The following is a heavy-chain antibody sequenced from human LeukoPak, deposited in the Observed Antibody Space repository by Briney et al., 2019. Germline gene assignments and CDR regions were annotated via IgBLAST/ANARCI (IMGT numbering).Heavy chain of an antibody. V-gene: IGHV3-23*01. D-gene: IGHD6-19*01. CDR3: AKDFAVAGPPYYFDY. Sequence: GGSLRLSCAASGFTFSSYAMNWVRQAPGKGLEWVSVISGSGGSTYYADSVKGRFTISRGNSKNTLYLQMNSLRAEDTAVYYCAKDFAVAGPPYYFDYWGQGTLVTVSS. CDR1: GFTFSSYA. J-gene: IGHJ4*02. CDR2: ISGSGGST.